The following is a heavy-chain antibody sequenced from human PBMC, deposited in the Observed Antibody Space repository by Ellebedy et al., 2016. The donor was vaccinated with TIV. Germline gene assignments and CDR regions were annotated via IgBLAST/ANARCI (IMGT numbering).Heavy chain of an antibody. V-gene: IGHV3-23*01. CDR3: ANMALDWPYDY. J-gene: IGHJ4*02. CDR2: ISGSGGST. Sequence: GESLKISXAASGFTFSSYAMSWVRQAPGKALEWVSAISGSGGSTYYADSVKGRFTISRDNSKNTLYLQMNSLRAEDTAVYYCANMALDWPYDYWGQGTLVTVSS. D-gene: IGHD3-9*01. CDR1: GFTFSSYA.